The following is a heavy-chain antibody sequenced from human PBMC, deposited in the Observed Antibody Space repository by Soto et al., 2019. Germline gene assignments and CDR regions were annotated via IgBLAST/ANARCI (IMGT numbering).Heavy chain of an antibody. D-gene: IGHD2-8*01. V-gene: IGHV1-69*02. J-gene: IGHJ5*02. Sequence: QVQLVQSGAEVKKPGSSVKVSCKASGGTFSSYTISWVRQAPGQGLEWMGRIIPILGIANYAQKFQGRVTITADKSTSTAYMELSSLISEDTAVYYCARYPLNLSGVPEGRFDPWGQGTLVTVSS. CDR2: IIPILGIA. CDR3: ARYPLNLSGVPEGRFDP. CDR1: GGTFSSYT.